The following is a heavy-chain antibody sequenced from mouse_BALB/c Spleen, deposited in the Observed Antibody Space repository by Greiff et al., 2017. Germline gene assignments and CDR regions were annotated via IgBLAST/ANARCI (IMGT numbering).Heavy chain of an antibody. J-gene: IGHJ3*01. CDR3: ARGGNGYDVENWFAY. D-gene: IGHD2-2*01. CDR1: GFTFSSFG. CDR2: ISSGSSTI. Sequence: EVKVVESGGGLVQPGGSRKLSCAASGFTFSSFGMHWVRQAPEKGLEWVAYISSGSSTIYYADTVKGRFTISRDNPKNTLFLQMTSLRSEDTAMYYCARGGNGYDVENWFAYWGQGTLVTVSA. V-gene: IGHV5-17*02.